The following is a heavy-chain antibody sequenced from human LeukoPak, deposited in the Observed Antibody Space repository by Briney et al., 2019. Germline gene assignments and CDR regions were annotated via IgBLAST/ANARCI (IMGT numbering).Heavy chain of an antibody. CDR1: GYTFSVYY. V-gene: IGHV1-2*02. CDR2: ISPNSGGT. CDR3: GRRYYDSRVFEYFQH. D-gene: IGHD3-22*01. J-gene: IGHJ1*01. Sequence: SVKLSFNSSGYTFSVYYVHWVRRARGPAREWMGWISPNSGGTNYEQQFHSRVNMTKNPSISKAYMELSRLRSDDTAVYYCGRRYYDSRVFEYFQHGGQGTLVTVSP.